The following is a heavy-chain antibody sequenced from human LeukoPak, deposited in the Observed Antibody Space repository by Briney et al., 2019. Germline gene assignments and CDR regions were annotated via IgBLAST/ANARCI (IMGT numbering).Heavy chain of an antibody. V-gene: IGHV3-23*01. D-gene: IGHD1-1*01. J-gene: IGHJ6*03. CDR3: AKAPGNYYYYMDV. CDR1: GFTFSSYA. CDR2: ISGSGGST. Sequence: PGGSLRLSCAASGFTFSSYAMSWVRQAPGKGLEWVSAISGSGGSTYYADSVKGRFTISRDNSKNTLYLQMNNLRAEDTAVYYCAKAPGNYYYYMDVWGKGTTVTVSS.